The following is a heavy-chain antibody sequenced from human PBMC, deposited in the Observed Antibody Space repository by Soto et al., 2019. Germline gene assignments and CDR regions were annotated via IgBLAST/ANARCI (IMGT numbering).Heavy chain of an antibody. CDR2: INHSRSS. CDR3: VRGGEWELLKGECSSYYYGMEV. Sequence: SDTLSLTCGDYGGCCSGYYWNWIRQPPGKGLEWSGEINHSRSSNCNPSINSRVTISVHTSKDQFSLRLTSVTAADMAMYSSVRGGEWELLKGECSSYYYGMEVWGQATTVKVSS. J-gene: IGHJ6*02. V-gene: IGHV4-34*01. CDR1: GGCCSGYY. D-gene: IGHD1-26*01.